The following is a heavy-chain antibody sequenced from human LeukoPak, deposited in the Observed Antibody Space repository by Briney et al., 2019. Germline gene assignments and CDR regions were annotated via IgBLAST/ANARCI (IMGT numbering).Heavy chain of an antibody. J-gene: IGHJ4*02. CDR3: ARGTGTAMPKGLGY. D-gene: IGHD5-18*01. CDR1: GGSISSYY. V-gene: IGHV4-59*01. CDR2: IYYSGST. Sequence: PSETLSLTCTVSGGSISSYYWSWIRQPPGKGLKWIGYIYYSGSTNYNPSLKSRVTISVDTSKNQFSLKLSSVTAADTAVYYCARGTGTAMPKGLGYWGQGTLVTVSS.